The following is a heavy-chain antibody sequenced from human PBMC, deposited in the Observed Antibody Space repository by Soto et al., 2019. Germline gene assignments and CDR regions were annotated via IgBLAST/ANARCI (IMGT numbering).Heavy chain of an antibody. CDR1: GFTFTTCS. Sequence: GGSLRPSSAASGFTFTTCSMNWVRQSPGMGLAWVSYISSSSSTICYADPVNGRFTTPSDNHKSPLYLQVNSLRDGDTAVYYCASSTAFDIWGQGTMVTVSS. V-gene: IGHV3-48*02. CDR2: ISSSSSTI. J-gene: IGHJ3*02. CDR3: ASSTAFDI.